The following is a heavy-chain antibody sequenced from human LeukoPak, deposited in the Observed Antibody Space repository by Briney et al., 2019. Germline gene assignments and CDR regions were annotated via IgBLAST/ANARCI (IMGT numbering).Heavy chain of an antibody. J-gene: IGHJ6*03. D-gene: IGHD3-22*01. Sequence: PSETLSLTCTVSGGSISSSSYFWGWIRQPPGKGLEWIGTIYYSGSTYYNPSLKSRVTISVDMSKNQFSLNLSSVTAADTAVYYCARGPRVGYYDSSGYYHYYFYMDVWGKGTTVTISS. CDR2: IYYSGST. CDR3: ARGPRVGYYDSSGYYHYYFYMDV. V-gene: IGHV4-39*07. CDR1: GGSISSSSYF.